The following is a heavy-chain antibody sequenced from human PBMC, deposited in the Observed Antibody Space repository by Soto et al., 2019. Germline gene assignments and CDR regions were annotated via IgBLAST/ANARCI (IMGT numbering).Heavy chain of an antibody. V-gene: IGHV3-48*04. Sequence: GGSLRLSCVASGFTFSIYCMNWVRQAPGKGLEWVAHISASGSPINYADSAKGRFTISRDNGKSSLYLQMDSLRAEDTAVYYCARDNRYSRWTWGQGTQVTVSS. D-gene: IGHD6-13*01. CDR3: ARDNRYSRWT. J-gene: IGHJ4*02. CDR1: GFTFSIYC. CDR2: ISASGSPI.